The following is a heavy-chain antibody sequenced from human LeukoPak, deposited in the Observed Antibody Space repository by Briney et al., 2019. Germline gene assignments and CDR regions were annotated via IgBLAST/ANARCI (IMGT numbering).Heavy chain of an antibody. Sequence: SETLSLTCTVSGGSLSSGSYYWSWIRQPAGKGLEWIGRIYTSGSTNYNPSFKSRVTISVDTSKNQFSLKLSSVTAADTAVYYCARGGLYCSNGVCYTWFDPWGQGTLVTVSS. CDR2: IYTSGST. J-gene: IGHJ5*02. CDR3: ARGGLYCSNGVCYTWFDP. V-gene: IGHV4-61*02. D-gene: IGHD2-8*01. CDR1: GGSLSSGSYY.